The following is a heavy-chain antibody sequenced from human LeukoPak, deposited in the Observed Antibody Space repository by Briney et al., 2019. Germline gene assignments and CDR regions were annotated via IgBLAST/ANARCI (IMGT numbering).Heavy chain of an antibody. V-gene: IGHV4-38-2*02. CDR3: ARVFFDTSGLHYRGLYYFDS. CDR1: GFSISNGYH. D-gene: IGHD3-22*01. J-gene: IGHJ4*02. Sequence: SETLSLTCTVSGFSISNGYHWGWIRQPPGKGLEWIGSMYQSGTTYYNPSLKRRVIISVDTSKNQFFLELTSVAAADTAVYYCARVFFDTSGLHYRGLYYFDSWGQGALVTVSS. CDR2: MYQSGTT.